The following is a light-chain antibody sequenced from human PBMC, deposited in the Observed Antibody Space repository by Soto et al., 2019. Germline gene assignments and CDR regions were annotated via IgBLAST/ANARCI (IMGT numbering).Light chain of an antibody. CDR1: QSVSNN. Sequence: EIVLTQSPATLSVFPGEKATLSCGASQSVSNNLAWYQQKPGQAPSPLIYGASTRATGVPARFSGSGSGTEFTLTISSLQSEDSAIYYCQQYSSWPFTFGPGTKVAIE. V-gene: IGKV3-15*01. J-gene: IGKJ3*01. CDR2: GAS. CDR3: QQYSSWPFT.